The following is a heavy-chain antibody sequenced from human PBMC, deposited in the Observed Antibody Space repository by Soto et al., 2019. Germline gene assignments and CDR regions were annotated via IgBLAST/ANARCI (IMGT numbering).Heavy chain of an antibody. D-gene: IGHD2-15*01. J-gene: IGHJ6*03. CDR2: INAGNGNT. CDR1: GYTFTSYA. Sequence: ASVKVSCKASGYTFTSYAMHWVRQTPGQRLEWMGWINAGNGNTKYSQKFQGRVTITRDTSASTAYMELSSLRSEDTAVYYFARYCSGGSCYPPHYYMDVWGKGTTVTVSS. V-gene: IGHV1-3*01. CDR3: ARYCSGGSCYPPHYYMDV.